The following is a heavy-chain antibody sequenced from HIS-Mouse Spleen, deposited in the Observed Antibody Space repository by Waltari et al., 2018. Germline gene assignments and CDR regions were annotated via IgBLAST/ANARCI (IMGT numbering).Heavy chain of an antibody. CDR2: IYYSGGT. CDR3: ARDGGLVGATAFDI. CDR1: GGSISSYY. D-gene: IGHD1-26*01. Sequence: QVQLQESGPGLVKPSETLSLTCTVSGGSISSYYWSWIRQPPGKGLEWIGYIYYSGGTNYNPSLQSRVTISVDTSKNQFSLKLSSVTAADTAVYYCARDGGLVGATAFDIWGQGTMVTVSS. V-gene: IGHV4-59*01. J-gene: IGHJ3*02.